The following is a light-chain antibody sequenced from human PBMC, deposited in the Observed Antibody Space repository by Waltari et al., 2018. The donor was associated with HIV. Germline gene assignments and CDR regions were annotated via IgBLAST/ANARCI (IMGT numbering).Light chain of an antibody. CDR2: DAS. Sequence: DIQMTPSPSSLSESVVDRVTLTCQASQDISNYLNWYQQKPRKAPKPLLYDASNLETGVPSRFSGSGSGTDFTFTISSLQPEDIATYYCQQYDNLPRTFGPGTKVDIK. J-gene: IGKJ3*01. CDR1: QDISNY. V-gene: IGKV1-33*01. CDR3: QQYDNLPRT.